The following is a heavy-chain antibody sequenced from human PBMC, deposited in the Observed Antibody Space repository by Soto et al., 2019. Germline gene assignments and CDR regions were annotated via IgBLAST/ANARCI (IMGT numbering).Heavy chain of an antibody. J-gene: IGHJ5*02. CDR2: IYYSGIT. CDR1: GDSISNSNYY. V-gene: IGHV4-39*01. CDR3: ARSNSGYYKWFDP. Sequence: HLQLQESGPGLVKPSETLSLTCTVSGDSISNSNYYWGWIRQPPGKGLEWIANIYYSGITYCNPSLKSRVAISVDTSKNQFSLKLSSVTAAYTAIYYCARSNSGYYKWFDPWGQGTLVTVSS. D-gene: IGHD3-22*01.